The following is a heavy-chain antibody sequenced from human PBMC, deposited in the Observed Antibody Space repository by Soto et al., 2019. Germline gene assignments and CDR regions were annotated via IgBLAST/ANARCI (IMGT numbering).Heavy chain of an antibody. CDR1: GGSISSGGYY. J-gene: IGHJ4*02. Sequence: PSETLSLTCTVSGGSISSGGYYWSWIRQHPGKGLEWIGYIYYTGRTYYNPSLEGRVTLSVDTPKNQFSLKLSSVTAADTAVYYCARWLGYGPHFDYWGQGTLVTVSS. V-gene: IGHV4-39*01. D-gene: IGHD5-12*01. CDR2: IYYTGRT. CDR3: ARWLGYGPHFDY.